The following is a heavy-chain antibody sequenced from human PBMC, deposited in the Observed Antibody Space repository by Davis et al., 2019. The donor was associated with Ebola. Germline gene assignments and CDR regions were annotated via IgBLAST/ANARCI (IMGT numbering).Heavy chain of an antibody. Sequence: ASVKVSCKASGYTFTGYYMHWVRQAPGQGLEWMGWINPNSGGTNYAQKFQGRVTMTRDTSISTAYMELSRLRSDDTAVYYCARGGLLWFGEADYGMDVWGQGTTVTVSS. J-gene: IGHJ6*02. CDR2: INPNSGGT. CDR3: ARGGLLWFGEADYGMDV. CDR1: GYTFTGYY. D-gene: IGHD3-10*01. V-gene: IGHV1-2*02.